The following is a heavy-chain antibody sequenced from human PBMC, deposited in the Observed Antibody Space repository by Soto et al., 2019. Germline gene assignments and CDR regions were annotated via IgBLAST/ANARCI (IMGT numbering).Heavy chain of an antibody. CDR1: GGSISSGGYS. CDR3: ARGVLYSGSSGWFAP. CDR2: IYHSGST. J-gene: IGHJ5*02. V-gene: IGHV4-30-2*01. Sequence: QLQLQESGSGLVKPSQTLSLTCAVSGGSISSGGYSWSWIRQPPGKGLEWIGYIYHSGSTYYNPSLQSRVTISVDRSKNQFSLKLSSVTAADTAVYYCARGVLYSGSSGWFAPWGQGTLVTVSS. D-gene: IGHD1-26*01.